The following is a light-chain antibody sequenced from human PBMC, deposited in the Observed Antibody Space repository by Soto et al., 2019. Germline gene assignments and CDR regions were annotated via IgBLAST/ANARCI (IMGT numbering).Light chain of an antibody. CDR2: EVS. CDR1: SSDVGAYKY. Sequence: QSALTQPPSASGSPGQSVTISCTGTSSDVGAYKYVSWYQQYPGKAPKLMIYEVSKRPSGFPDRFSGSKSGNTASLTVSGLQAEDRADYYCTSYVRSNIGRFGGGTKVTVL. J-gene: IGLJ2*01. CDR3: TSYVRSNIGR. V-gene: IGLV2-8*01.